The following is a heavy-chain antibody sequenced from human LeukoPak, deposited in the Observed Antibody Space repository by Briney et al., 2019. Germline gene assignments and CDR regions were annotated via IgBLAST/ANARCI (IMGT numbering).Heavy chain of an antibody. D-gene: IGHD6-13*01. CDR1: GYTFTGYY. Sequence: ASVKVSRKASGYTFTGYYMHWVRQAPGQGLEWMGWINPNSGGTNYAQKFQGRVTMTRDTSISTAYMELSRLRSDDTAVYYCARETAAEPSFDPWGQGTLVTVSS. CDR3: ARETAAEPSFDP. J-gene: IGHJ5*02. V-gene: IGHV1-2*02. CDR2: INPNSGGT.